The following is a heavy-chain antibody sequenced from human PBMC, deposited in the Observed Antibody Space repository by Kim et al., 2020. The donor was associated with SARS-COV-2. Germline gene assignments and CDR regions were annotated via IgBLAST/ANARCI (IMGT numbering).Heavy chain of an antibody. J-gene: IGHJ4*02. CDR2: IYYSGST. CDR1: GGSISSSSYY. Sequence: ETLSLTCTVSGGSISSSSYYWGWIRQPPGKGLEWIGSIYYSGSTYYNPSLKSRVTISVDTSKNQFSLKLSSVTAADTAVYYCARGRVVVAAADYWGQGTLVTVSS. CDR3: ARGRVVVAAADY. V-gene: IGHV4-39*01. D-gene: IGHD2-15*01.